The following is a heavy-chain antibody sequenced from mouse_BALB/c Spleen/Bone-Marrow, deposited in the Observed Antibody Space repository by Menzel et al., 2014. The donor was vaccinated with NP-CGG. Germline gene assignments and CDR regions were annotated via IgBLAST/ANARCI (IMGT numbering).Heavy chain of an antibody. CDR3: TRENYGGAMDY. Sequence: VQLKQSGAELVKPGASVKISCKASGYTFTDYNMDRVKQSHGKSLEWIGDINPNYDSTSYNQKFKGKATFTVDKSSSTAYMELRSLTSEDTAVYYCTRENYGGAMDYWGQGTSVTVSS. J-gene: IGHJ4*01. CDR2: INPNYDST. CDR1: GYTFTDYN. V-gene: IGHV1-18*01. D-gene: IGHD1-1*02.